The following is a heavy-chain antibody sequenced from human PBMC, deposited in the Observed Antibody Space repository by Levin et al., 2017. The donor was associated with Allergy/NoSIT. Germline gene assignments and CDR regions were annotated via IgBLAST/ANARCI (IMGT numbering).Heavy chain of an antibody. J-gene: IGHJ5*02. CDR1: GFTFSSYA. CDR2: ISYDGSNK. D-gene: IGHD6-13*01. V-gene: IGHV3-30-3*01. CDR3: AREGQSAAGKGDWFDP. Sequence: PGGSLRLSCAASGFTFSSYAMHWVRQAPGKGLEWVAVISYDGSNKYYADSVKGRFTISRDNSKNTLYLQMNSLRAEDTAVYYCAREGQSAAGKGDWFDPWGQGTLVTVSS.